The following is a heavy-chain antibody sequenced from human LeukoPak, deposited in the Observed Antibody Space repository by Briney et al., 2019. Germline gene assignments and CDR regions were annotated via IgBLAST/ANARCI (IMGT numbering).Heavy chain of an antibody. D-gene: IGHD3-10*01. J-gene: IGHJ4*02. CDR2: IHYSGST. V-gene: IGHV4-59*02. Sequence: SETLSLTCTVSGGSVSSYYWSWIRQPPGKGLESIGYIHYSGSTNYNPSLKSRVTISIDTSKNQFSLKVSSVTAADTAVYYCSRWHYGSTSFDYWGQGTPITVSS. CDR3: SRWHYGSTSFDY. CDR1: GGSVSSYY.